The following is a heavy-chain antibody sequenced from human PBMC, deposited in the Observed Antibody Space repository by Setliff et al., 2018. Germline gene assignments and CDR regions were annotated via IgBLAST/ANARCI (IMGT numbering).Heavy chain of an antibody. Sequence: SETLSLTCSVSGGSISSGSYYWSWIRQPAGKGLEWIGRIYTSGSTNYNPSLKSRVTISVDTSKNQFSLKLSSVTAADTAVYYCARNNFDWPPRSGFDYWGQGTLVTVSS. V-gene: IGHV4-61*02. CDR2: IYTSGST. CDR3: ARNNFDWPPRSGFDY. J-gene: IGHJ4*02. D-gene: IGHD3-9*01. CDR1: GGSISSGSYY.